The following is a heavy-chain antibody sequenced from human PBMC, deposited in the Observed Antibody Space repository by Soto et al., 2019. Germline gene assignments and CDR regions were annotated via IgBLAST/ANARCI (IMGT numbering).Heavy chain of an antibody. D-gene: IGHD3-22*01. CDR2: IYYTGST. CDR1: GGSISSGGYY. Sequence: PSETQSLTCTVSGGSISSGGYYWSWIRQHPGKGLEWIGYIYYTGSTYYIPSLKSRVTMSVDTSKNQFSLRVSSVTAADTAVYYCARGPDYYDNSGMTFHVWGQGTMVTVSS. J-gene: IGHJ3*01. V-gene: IGHV4-31*03. CDR3: ARGPDYYDNSGMTFHV.